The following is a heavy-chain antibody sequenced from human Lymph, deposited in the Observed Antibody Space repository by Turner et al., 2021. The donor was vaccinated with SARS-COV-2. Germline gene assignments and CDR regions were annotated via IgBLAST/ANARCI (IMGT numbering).Heavy chain of an antibody. CDR3: AKSQFPWDYYYYGMDV. D-gene: IGHD3-16*01. J-gene: IGHJ6*02. Sequence: EVQLLTYGVGLVQHGRSLRLACADSGFTFAHYAMHWVRQAPGKGLEWVSGISWNSGSIGYADSVKGRFTISRDNAKNSLELQMNSLRSEDTALYYCAKSQFPWDYYYYGMDVWGQGTTVTVSS. CDR2: ISWNSGSI. CDR1: GFTFAHYA. V-gene: IGHV3-9*01.